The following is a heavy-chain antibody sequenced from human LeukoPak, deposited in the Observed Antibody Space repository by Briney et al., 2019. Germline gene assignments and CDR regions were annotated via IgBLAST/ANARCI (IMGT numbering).Heavy chain of an antibody. Sequence: SETLSLTCTVSGYSISSGYYWGWIRQPPGKGLEWIGSIYHSGSTYYNPSLKSRVTISVDTSKNQFSLKLSSVTAADTAVYYCARGTRGAKIDYWGQGTLVTVSS. J-gene: IGHJ4*02. CDR2: IYHSGST. V-gene: IGHV4-38-2*02. CDR1: GYSISSGYY. D-gene: IGHD3-10*01. CDR3: ARGTRGAKIDY.